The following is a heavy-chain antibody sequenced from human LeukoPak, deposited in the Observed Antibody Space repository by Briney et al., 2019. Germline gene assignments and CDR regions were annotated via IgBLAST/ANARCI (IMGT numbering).Heavy chain of an antibody. CDR1: GDTVSSNSAA. CDR2: TCFRSKWYN. J-gene: IGHJ4*02. CDR3: ANFYLDN. Sequence: SQTLSLTCAISGDTVSSNSAAWNWIRQSPSRGLEWLGRTCFRSKWYNDYAESVKGRISINPDTSKNQFSLQLNSVNPEDTAVYYCANFYLDNWSQGSLVTVSS. V-gene: IGHV6-1*01.